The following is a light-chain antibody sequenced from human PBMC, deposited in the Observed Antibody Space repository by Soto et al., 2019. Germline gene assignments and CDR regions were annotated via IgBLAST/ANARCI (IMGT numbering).Light chain of an antibody. CDR2: GAS. Sequence: EIVMTQSPATLSVSPGERATLSCRASQSVGSSYLAWYQQKPGQAPRLLIYGASSRATGIPDRFSGSGSGTDFTLTISRLETEDFAVYYCQQYGSSPRTFGQGTKGAIK. CDR3: QQYGSSPRT. V-gene: IGKV3-20*01. J-gene: IGKJ1*01. CDR1: QSVGSSY.